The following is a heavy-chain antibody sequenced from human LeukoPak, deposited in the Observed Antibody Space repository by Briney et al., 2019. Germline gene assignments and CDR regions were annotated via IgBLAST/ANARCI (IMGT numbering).Heavy chain of an antibody. V-gene: IGHV1-8*03. CDR1: RYTCTNNN. Sequence: ASVKVSCKPSRYTCTNNNINWVRQPTGQGLEWMGWMNPNSGNTGYAQKFQGRVTITRDTSINTAYMELSSLRSEDSAVYYCARGPADSKNGATYYCYIDVWGKGTTVTVSS. CDR2: MNPNSGNT. D-gene: IGHD4-11*01. J-gene: IGHJ6*03. CDR3: ARGPADSKNGATYYCYIDV.